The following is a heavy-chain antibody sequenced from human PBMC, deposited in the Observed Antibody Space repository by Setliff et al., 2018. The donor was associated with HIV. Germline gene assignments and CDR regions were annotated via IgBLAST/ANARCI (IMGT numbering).Heavy chain of an antibody. CDR3: ARRTFGSGRLDP. CDR1: GDSMTSGCFY. J-gene: IGHJ5*02. Sequence: SETLSLTCAVSGDSMTSGCFYWSWVRQPAGKGLEWIGQVHSTLSTNYNPSLKRRLSISAATSKNQFSLNLGFVTAADTALYYCARRTFGSGRLDPWGQGTPVTVSS. V-gene: IGHV4-61*09. CDR2: VHSTLST. D-gene: IGHD6-19*01.